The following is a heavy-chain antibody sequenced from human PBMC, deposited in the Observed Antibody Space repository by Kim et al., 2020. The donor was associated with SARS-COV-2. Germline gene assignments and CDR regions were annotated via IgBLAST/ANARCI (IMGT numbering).Heavy chain of an antibody. V-gene: IGHV4-34*01. J-gene: IGHJ4*02. CDR3: ARGRYCSSTSCHFDY. CDR1: GGSFSGYY. D-gene: IGHD2-2*01. CDR2: INHSGST. Sequence: SETLSLTCAVYGGSFSGYYWSWIRQPPGKGLEWIGEINHSGSTNYNPSLKSRVTISVDTSKNQFSLKLSSVTAADTAVYYCARGRYCSSTSCHFDYWGQGTLVTVSS.